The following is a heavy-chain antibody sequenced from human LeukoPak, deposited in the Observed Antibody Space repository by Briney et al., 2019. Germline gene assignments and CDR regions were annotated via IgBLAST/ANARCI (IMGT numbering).Heavy chain of an antibody. CDR2: IIPIFGTA. Sequence: SVKVSCKASGGTFSSYAISWERQAPGQGLEWMGGIIPIFGTANYAQKFQGRVTITADESTSTAYMELSSLRSEDTAVYYCAVWFGELGYFDYWGQGTLVTVSS. V-gene: IGHV1-69*01. CDR1: GGTFSSYA. CDR3: AVWFGELGYFDY. J-gene: IGHJ4*02. D-gene: IGHD3-10*01.